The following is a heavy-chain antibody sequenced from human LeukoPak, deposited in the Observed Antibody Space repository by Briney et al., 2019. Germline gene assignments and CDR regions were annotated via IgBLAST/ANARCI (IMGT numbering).Heavy chain of an antibody. CDR2: ISGNGVST. V-gene: IGHV3-64*01. Sequence: GRSLRLSCAASGFIFSTYAMYWVRQAPGKGLEYVSAISGNGVSTFYANSVKGRFTISRDNSKNTLYLQMGSLRAEDMAVYYCAGGLGWFNPFDYWGQGTLVTVSS. CDR1: GFIFSTYA. CDR3: AGGLGWFNPFDY. D-gene: IGHD3-10*01. J-gene: IGHJ4*02.